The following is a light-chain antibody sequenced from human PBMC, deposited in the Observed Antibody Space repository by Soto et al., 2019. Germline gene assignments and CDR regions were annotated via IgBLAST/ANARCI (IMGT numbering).Light chain of an antibody. Sequence: EIVMTQSPATLSASPGDRATLSCWASQSLNNNLVWYQQKPGHPPRLLIYHASTRAAGVPARFSGSGYGTEFTLTISSLQSEDFAVYYCQQFEQRPPLFSFGQGTRVEIK. CDR3: QQFEQRPPLFS. V-gene: IGKV3-15*01. CDR2: HAS. J-gene: IGKJ2*01. CDR1: QSLNNN.